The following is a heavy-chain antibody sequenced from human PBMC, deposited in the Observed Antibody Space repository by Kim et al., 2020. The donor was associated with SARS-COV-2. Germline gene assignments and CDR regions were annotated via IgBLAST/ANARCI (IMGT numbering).Heavy chain of an antibody. CDR2: ISGSGGST. J-gene: IGHJ4*02. CDR3: AKGSYYGSGSYQDLRYYYFDY. V-gene: IGHV3-23*01. D-gene: IGHD3-10*01. CDR1: GFTFSSYA. Sequence: GGSLRLSCAASGFTFSSYAMSWVRQAPGKGLEWVSAISGSGGSTYYADSVKGRFTISRDNSKNTLYLQMNSLRAEDTAVYYCAKGSYYGSGSYQDLRYYYFDYWGQGTLVTVSS.